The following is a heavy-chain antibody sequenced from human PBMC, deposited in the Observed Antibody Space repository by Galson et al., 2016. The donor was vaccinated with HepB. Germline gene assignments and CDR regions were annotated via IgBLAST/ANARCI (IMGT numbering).Heavy chain of an antibody. CDR2: IDWNDDQ. J-gene: IGHJ5*01. CDR1: DFSLDTIGVG. D-gene: IGHD3-3*01. CDR3: AHSPDFYDFRTGNFYNWFDS. V-gene: IGHV2-5*01. Sequence: PALVKPTQTLTLTCTFSDFSLDTIGVGVGWIRQPPGKALEWLALIDWNDDQRYSPSLKSRLTVTKDTSKNQVVLTMTDMEPVDTATYYCAHSPDFYDFRTGNFYNWFDSWGPGTLVTVSS.